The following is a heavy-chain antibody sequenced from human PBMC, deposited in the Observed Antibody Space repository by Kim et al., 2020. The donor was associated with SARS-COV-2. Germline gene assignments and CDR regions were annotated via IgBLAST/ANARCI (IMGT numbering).Heavy chain of an antibody. Sequence: SETLSLTCAVSGGSISSSNWWSWVRQPPGKGLEWIGEIYHSGSTNYNPSLKSRVTISVDKSKNQFSLKLSSVTAADTAVYYCGRETTEQQLDTGGWFVPWGQGTLVTVSS. J-gene: IGHJ5*02. CDR1: GGSISSSNW. D-gene: IGHD6-13*01. CDR3: GRETTEQQLDTGGWFVP. CDR2: IYHSGST. V-gene: IGHV4-4*02.